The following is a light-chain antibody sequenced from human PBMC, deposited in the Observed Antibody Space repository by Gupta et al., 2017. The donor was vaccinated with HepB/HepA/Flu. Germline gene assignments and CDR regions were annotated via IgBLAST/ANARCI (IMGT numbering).Light chain of an antibody. Sequence: EIVFRQSPGTLSLCRLETATLSCRTSKTTSSTYLAWQQQKHRQAPSILMHCASNRATGIPDRFSGCGSGSDFTLSISTLEPDDLAVYYCHQHGGSSWTFGQGTEVEIK. CDR3: HQHGGSSWT. J-gene: IGKJ1*01. CDR1: KTTSSTY. CDR2: CAS. V-gene: IGKV3-20*01.